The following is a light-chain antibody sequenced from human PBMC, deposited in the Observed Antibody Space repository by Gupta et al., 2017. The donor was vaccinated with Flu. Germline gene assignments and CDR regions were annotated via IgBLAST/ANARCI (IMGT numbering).Light chain of an antibody. CDR3: HQYSSYPIT. Sequence: PSTLSAPVGGRVTITCRASSSISIWLAWYQHKPGKGPKLLVYFASTLHAGVSSRFSGSGSGTEFTLTISRLQPDDAATYFCHQYSSYPITFGQGTRLEIK. CDR1: SSISIW. CDR2: FAS. V-gene: IGKV1-5*03. J-gene: IGKJ5*01.